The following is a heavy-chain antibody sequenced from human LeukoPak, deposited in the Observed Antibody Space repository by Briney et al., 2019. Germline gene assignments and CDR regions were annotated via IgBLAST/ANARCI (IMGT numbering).Heavy chain of an antibody. CDR3: ARVTGPRGASYGYLLAYYFDY. J-gene: IGHJ4*02. CDR1: GGSFSGYY. CDR2: INHSGST. Sequence: KASETLSLTCAVYGGSFSGYYWSWIRQPPGKGLEWIGEINHSGSTNYNPSLKSRVTISVDTSKNQFSLKLSSVTAADTAVYYCARVTGPRGASYGYLLAYYFDYWGQGTLVTVSS. D-gene: IGHD5-18*01. V-gene: IGHV4-34*01.